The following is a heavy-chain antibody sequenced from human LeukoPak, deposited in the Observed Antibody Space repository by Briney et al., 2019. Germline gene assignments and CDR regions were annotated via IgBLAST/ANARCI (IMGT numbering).Heavy chain of an antibody. V-gene: IGHV3-7*01. CDR3: ARGPSYYDFWSGYSLDY. Sequence: PGGSLRLSCAASGFTFSSYWMSWVRQAPGKGLEWVANTKQDGSEKYYVDSVKGRFTISRDNAKNSLYLQMNSLRAEDTAVYYCARGPSYYDFWSGYSLDYWGQGTLVTVSS. CDR1: GFTFSSYW. D-gene: IGHD3-3*01. J-gene: IGHJ4*02. CDR2: TKQDGSEK.